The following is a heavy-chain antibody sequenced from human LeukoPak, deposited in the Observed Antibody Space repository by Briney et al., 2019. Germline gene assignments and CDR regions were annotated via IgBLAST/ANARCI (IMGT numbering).Heavy chain of an antibody. D-gene: IGHD3-10*01. J-gene: IGHJ5*02. V-gene: IGHV3-23*01. CDR3: CLWFNNWFDP. Sequence: GGSLRLSCAASGXTFSGYAMSWVRQAPGRGLEWVSGISGSSGSTDYADSVKGRFTISRDNSKNTLYLQMNSLRAEDTAVYYCCLWFNNWFDPWGQGTLVTVSS. CDR1: GXTFSGYA. CDR2: ISGSSGST.